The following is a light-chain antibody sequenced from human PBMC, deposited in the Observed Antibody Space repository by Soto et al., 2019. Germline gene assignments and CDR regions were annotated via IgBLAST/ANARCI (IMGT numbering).Light chain of an antibody. CDR1: QFINNW. CDR3: QQANTFPHP. V-gene: IGKV1D-12*01. J-gene: IGKJ2*01. Sequence: DIQMTQSPSSVSASVGDTVTITCRASQFINNWVAWYQQKPGKAPNVLIHGASNLQGGVPSRFSGSQFGAEFTLTITNLHPEDFATYFCQQANTFPHPFGQGTKVEIK. CDR2: GAS.